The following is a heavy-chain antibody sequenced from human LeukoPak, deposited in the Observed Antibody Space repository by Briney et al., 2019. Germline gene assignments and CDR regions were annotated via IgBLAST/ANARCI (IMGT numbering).Heavy chain of an antibody. CDR3: AGREPRYGMDV. CDR2: IYYSGST. V-gene: IGHV4-59*01. CDR1: GGSISSYY. Sequence: SETLSLTCTVSGGSISSYYWSWIRQPPGKGLEWIGYIYYSGSTNYNPSLESRVTISVDTSKNQFSLKLSSVTAADTAVYYCAGREPRYGMDVWGQGTTVTVSS. J-gene: IGHJ6*02.